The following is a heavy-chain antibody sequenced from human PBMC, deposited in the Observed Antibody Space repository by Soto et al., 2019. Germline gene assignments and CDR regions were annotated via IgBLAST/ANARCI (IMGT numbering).Heavy chain of an antibody. Sequence: QVQLQQWGAGLLKPSETLSLTCAVYGGSFSGYYWSWIRQPPGKGLEWIGEINHSGSTNYNPSLKSRVTISVDTSKNQFSLKLSSVTAADTAVYYCARLPPFKQRPSDYWGQGTLVTVSS. CDR2: INHSGST. CDR3: ARLPPFKQRPSDY. D-gene: IGHD6-25*01. V-gene: IGHV4-34*01. J-gene: IGHJ4*02. CDR1: GGSFSGYY.